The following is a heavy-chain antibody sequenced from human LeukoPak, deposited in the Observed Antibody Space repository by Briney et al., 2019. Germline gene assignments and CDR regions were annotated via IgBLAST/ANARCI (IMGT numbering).Heavy chain of an antibody. Sequence: GGSLRLSCAASGFTFSDYYMSWIRQAPGKGLEWVSYISSSSSYTNYADSVKGRFTISRDNAKNSLYLQMNSLRAEDTAVYYCARAMATDYYFDYWGQGTLVTVSS. V-gene: IGHV3-11*06. CDR1: GFTFSDYY. CDR3: ARAMATDYYFDY. D-gene: IGHD1-14*01. J-gene: IGHJ4*02. CDR2: ISSSSSYT.